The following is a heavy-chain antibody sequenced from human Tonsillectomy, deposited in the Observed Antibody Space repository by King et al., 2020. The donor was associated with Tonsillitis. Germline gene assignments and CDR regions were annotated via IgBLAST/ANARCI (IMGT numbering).Heavy chain of an antibody. J-gene: IGHJ6*03. CDR3: AKAAYTYYYYYMDV. CDR1: GFSFSNYA. CDR2: ISASGGST. Sequence: VQLVQSGGGLVQPGGSLRLSCAASGFSFSNYAMNWVRQAPGKGLEWVSGISASGGSTYYADSVKGRFTISRDNSKSTLYLQMNSLRAEDTAVYYCAKAAYTYYYYYMDVWGTGTTVTVSS. D-gene: IGHD4-11*01. V-gene: IGHV3-23*04.